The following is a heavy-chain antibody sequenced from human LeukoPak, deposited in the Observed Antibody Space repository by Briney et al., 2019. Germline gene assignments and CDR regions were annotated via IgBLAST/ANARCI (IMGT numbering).Heavy chain of an antibody. CDR1: GGSFSGYY. CDR2: INHSGST. CDR3: ARGAYYYGSGSLNWFDP. Sequence: PSETPSLTCAVYGGSFSGYYWSWIRQPPGKGLEWIGEINHSGSTNYNPSLKSRVTISVDTSKNQFSLKLSSVTAADTAVYYCARGAYYYGSGSLNWFDPWGQGTLVTVSS. V-gene: IGHV4-34*01. J-gene: IGHJ5*02. D-gene: IGHD3-10*01.